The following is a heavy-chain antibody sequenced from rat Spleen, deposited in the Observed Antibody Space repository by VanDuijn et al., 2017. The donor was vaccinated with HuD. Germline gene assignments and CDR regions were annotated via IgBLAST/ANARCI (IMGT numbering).Heavy chain of an antibody. CDR2: INKDSRKI. V-gene: IGHV4-2*01. D-gene: IGHD1-11*01. Sequence: ESGPGLVQPSQTLSLTCTVSGFSLTNFGVTWVRQAPGKGLEWIGEINKDSRKINYSPSLKDKFTISRDNAQKTLYLKMNKLGSEGTAIYYCARRHYGNTDYFDYWGQGVMVTVSS. CDR1: GFSLTNFG. CDR3: ARRHYGNTDYFDY. J-gene: IGHJ2*01.